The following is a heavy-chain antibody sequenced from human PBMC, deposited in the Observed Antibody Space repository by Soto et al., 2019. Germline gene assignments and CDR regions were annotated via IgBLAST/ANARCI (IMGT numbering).Heavy chain of an antibody. CDR2: ISYDGSNK. D-gene: IGHD3-22*01. Sequence: LRLSCAASGFTFSSYAMHWVRQAPGKGLEWVAVISYDGSNKYYADSVQGRFTISRDNSKNTLYLQMNGLRSGDTAVYYCARDPAGGSGHYYLFDYWGQGTLVTVSS. J-gene: IGHJ4*02. CDR3: ARDPAGGSGHYYLFDY. V-gene: IGHV3-30-3*01. CDR1: GFTFSSYA.